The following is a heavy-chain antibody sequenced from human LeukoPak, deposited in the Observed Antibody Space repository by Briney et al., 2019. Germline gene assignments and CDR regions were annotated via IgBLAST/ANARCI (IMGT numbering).Heavy chain of an antibody. Sequence: SETLSLTCTVSGGSISSYYWSWIRQPPGKGLEWIGYIYYSGGTNYNPSLKSRVTISVDTSKNQFSLKLSSETAADTAVYYCARGGRYSSGWYGMNYWGQGTLVTVSS. J-gene: IGHJ4*02. CDR3: ARGGRYSSGWYGMNY. CDR2: IYYSGGT. CDR1: GGSISSYY. V-gene: IGHV4-59*01. D-gene: IGHD6-19*01.